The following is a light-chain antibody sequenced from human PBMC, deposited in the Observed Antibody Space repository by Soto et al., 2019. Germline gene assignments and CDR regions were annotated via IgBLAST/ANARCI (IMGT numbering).Light chain of an antibody. V-gene: IGKV1-39*01. CDR3: QQSNNYPLT. J-gene: IGKJ4*01. CDR1: QSISSD. CDR2: GAS. Sequence: DLQMTQSPFSLSASVGDRVTITCRASQSISSDLNWYQQKPGEAPKLLVYGASNLQSGVPSTFSGSGSGTDFTLTISSLQPEDFATYYCQQSNNYPLTFGGGTKVEIK.